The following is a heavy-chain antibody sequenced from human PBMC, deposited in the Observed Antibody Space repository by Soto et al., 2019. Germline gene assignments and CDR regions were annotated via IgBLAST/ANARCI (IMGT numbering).Heavy chain of an antibody. J-gene: IGHJ6*04. D-gene: IGHD2-15*01. V-gene: IGHV3-66*01. CDR3: ARDDVLCVGGRCYGIPLDV. CDR1: GFTVSSKY. CDR2: IQSGGTT. Sequence: GGSLRLSCAASGFTVSSKYMTWVRQAPGKGLEWVSLIQSGGTTYYADSVKGRFTISRDTSENTLHLQMDSLRVEDTAVCYCARDDVLCVGGRCYGIPLDVWSKGTTVTVSS.